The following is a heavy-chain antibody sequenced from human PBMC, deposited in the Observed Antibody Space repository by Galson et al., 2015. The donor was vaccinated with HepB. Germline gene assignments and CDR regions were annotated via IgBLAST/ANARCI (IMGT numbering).Heavy chain of an antibody. J-gene: IGHJ4*02. Sequence: CAISGDSVASSIGAWNWIRQSPSRGLEWLGRTFYRSRWYYEYAVSVKSRININPDTSKNQFSLQLNSVTPEDTAVYYCARGVTKFDYWGQGTLVTVSS. CDR2: TFYRSRWYY. D-gene: IGHD2-8*01. V-gene: IGHV6-1*01. CDR3: ARGVTKFDY. CDR1: GDSVASSIGA.